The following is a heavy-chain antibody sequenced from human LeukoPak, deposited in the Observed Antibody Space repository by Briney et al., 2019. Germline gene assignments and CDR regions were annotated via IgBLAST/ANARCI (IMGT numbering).Heavy chain of an antibody. J-gene: IGHJ4*02. CDR1: GGSISSYY. CDR3: ARALPQSNNFDY. CDR2: IYYSGST. Sequence: SETLSLTCTVSGGSISSYYWSWIRQPPGKGLEWIGYIYYSGSTNYNPSLKSRVTISVDTSKNQFSLKLSSVTAADTAVYYCARALPQSNNFDYWGQGTLVTVFS. V-gene: IGHV4-59*01.